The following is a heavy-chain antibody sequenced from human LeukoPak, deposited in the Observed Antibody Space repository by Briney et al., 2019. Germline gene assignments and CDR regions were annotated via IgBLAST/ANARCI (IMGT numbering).Heavy chain of an antibody. Sequence: GGSLRLSCTAPGFTFCNYAMSWVRQAPGKRLEWVSPISGSDGSTYYADSVKGRFTISRDNSKNTLYLQMNSLRVEDTAIYYCAKGRGYCTGGCCYSDYWGQGTLVTVSS. V-gene: IGHV3-23*01. CDR3: AKGRGYCTGGCCYSDY. CDR2: ISGSDGST. CDR1: GFTFCNYA. J-gene: IGHJ4*02. D-gene: IGHD2-8*02.